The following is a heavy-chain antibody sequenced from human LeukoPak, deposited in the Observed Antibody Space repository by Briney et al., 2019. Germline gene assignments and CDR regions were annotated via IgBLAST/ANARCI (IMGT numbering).Heavy chain of an antibody. CDR2: ISGIGDTT. D-gene: IGHD3-22*01. Sequence: GGPLRLSCAASGFLLSSYAMSCVRHAPGKGLEWLSTISGIGDTTYCAHSVKGRLTISRDNSKNTLYLQIETLRADDTAVYFCAKRPGGSGYTPFDYWGQGTLITVSS. V-gene: IGHV3-23*01. CDR3: AKRPGGSGYTPFDY. J-gene: IGHJ4*02. CDR1: GFLLSSYA.